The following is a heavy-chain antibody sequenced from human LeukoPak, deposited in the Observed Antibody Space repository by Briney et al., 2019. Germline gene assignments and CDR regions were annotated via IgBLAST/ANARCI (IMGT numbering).Heavy chain of an antibody. V-gene: IGHV3-7*01. CDR2: ISPDGSDK. D-gene: IGHD2-15*01. CDR3: ARGIVVVVGASDHFDY. CDR1: GFTFSTYW. J-gene: IGHJ4*02. Sequence: GGSLRLSCVASGFTFSTYWMNWVRQPPGKGLERVGTISPDGSDKYYVDSVKGRFTISRDNAKTSLYLQINSLRADDTALYFCARGIVVVVGASDHFDYWGQGTLITVSS.